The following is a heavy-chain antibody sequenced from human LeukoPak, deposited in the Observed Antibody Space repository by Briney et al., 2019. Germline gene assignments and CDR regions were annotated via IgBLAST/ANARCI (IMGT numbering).Heavy chain of an antibody. CDR3: TRVGSGSYNGRLGY. CDR1: GFTFGDYA. V-gene: IGHV3-49*03. CDR2: IRSKAYGGTT. Sequence: PGGSLRLSCTASGFTFGDYAMSWFRQAPGKGLEWVGFIRSKAYGGTTEYAASVKGRFTISRDDSKSIAYLQMNSLKTEDTAVYYCTRVGSGSYNGRLGYWGQGTLVTVSS. D-gene: IGHD1-26*01. J-gene: IGHJ4*02.